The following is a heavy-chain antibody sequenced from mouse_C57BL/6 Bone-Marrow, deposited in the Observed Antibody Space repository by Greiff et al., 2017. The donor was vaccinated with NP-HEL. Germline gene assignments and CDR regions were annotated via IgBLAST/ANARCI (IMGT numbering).Heavy chain of an antibody. CDR3: AIYAY. V-gene: IGHV2-2*01. CDR1: GFSLTSYG. J-gene: IGHJ3*01. Sequence: VQLQESGPGLVQPSQSLSITCTVSGFSLTSYGVHWVRQSPGKGLEWLGVIWSGGSTDYNAAFISRLSISKDNSTSQVFFKMNSLQADDTAIYYCAIYAYWGQGTLVTVSA. CDR2: IWSGGST.